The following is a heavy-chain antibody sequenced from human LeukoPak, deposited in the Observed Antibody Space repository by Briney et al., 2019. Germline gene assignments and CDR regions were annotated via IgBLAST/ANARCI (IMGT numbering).Heavy chain of an antibody. CDR2: AYSGVNA. V-gene: IGHV4-4*07. CDR1: GDSIHSYY. CDR3: AREKSGALTRAYYYIDV. J-gene: IGHJ6*03. Sequence: PSETLSLTYTVCGDSIHSYYRSWIRQSPEKGLEWIGRAYSGVNAYYNPSLQSRVTIPVDKSNNQFSLYLTYVTAADTAIYYCAREKSGALTRAYYYIDVGGKGITVTVSS. D-gene: IGHD7-27*01.